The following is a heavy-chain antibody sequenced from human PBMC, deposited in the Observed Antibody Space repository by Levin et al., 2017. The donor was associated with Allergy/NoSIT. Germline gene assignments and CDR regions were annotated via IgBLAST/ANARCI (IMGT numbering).Heavy chain of an antibody. Sequence: PGGSLRLSCAASGFTFRSYTMTWVRQAPGRGLEWVSTLRYSGDTTHYVDSVKGRFTISRDGSKDTLFLQMNSLRAEDTAVYYCAKGLSSGSPYRAFDMWGQGTMVTVSS. CDR1: GFTFRSYT. CDR2: LRYSGDTT. CDR3: AKGLSSGSPYRAFDM. J-gene: IGHJ3*02. D-gene: IGHD1-26*01. V-gene: IGHV3-23*01.